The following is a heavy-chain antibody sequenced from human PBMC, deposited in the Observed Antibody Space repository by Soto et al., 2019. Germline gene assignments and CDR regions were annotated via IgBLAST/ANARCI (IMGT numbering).Heavy chain of an antibody. Sequence: QVQLVQSGAEVKKPGSSVKVSCKASGGTFSSYTISWVRQAPGQGLEWMGRIIPILGIANYAQKFQGRVTLTPDKSPSTAYMELSSLRSEDTAVYYCARVTYYDILTGTYNWFDPWGQGTLVTVSS. CDR3: ARVTYYDILTGTYNWFDP. V-gene: IGHV1-69*02. CDR2: IIPILGIA. CDR1: GGTFSSYT. J-gene: IGHJ5*02. D-gene: IGHD3-9*01.